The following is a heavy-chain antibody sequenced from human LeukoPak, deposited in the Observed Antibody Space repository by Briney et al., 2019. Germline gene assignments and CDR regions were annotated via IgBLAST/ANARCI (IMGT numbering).Heavy chain of an antibody. CDR1: GFSFTNVW. Sequence: GGSLRLSCVGSGFSFTNVWMTWVRQAPGKAPEWVGRIKSKIDGETTDYAAPVKGRFTISRDDSINTVYLQMNSLKIEDTAVYYCGGDGRWFDPRGQGTLVTVSS. D-gene: IGHD4-17*01. J-gene: IGHJ5*02. V-gene: IGHV3-15*01. CDR2: IKSKIDGETT. CDR3: GGDGRWFDP.